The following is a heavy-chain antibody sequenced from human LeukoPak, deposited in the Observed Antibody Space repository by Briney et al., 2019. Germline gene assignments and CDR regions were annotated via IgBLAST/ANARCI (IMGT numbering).Heavy chain of an antibody. J-gene: IGHJ4*02. CDR2: IYPGDSHT. CDR1: GSTFTTYW. Sequence: GGSRQISGQASGSTFTTYWIGGARRLPGKGLEWMGIIYPGDSHTRYNPSFQGQVTLSPHQSISPPYLQWSTLKPSDTAMYYCARVRTVASAGPFDYWGQGTLVTVSS. D-gene: IGHD6-13*01. CDR3: ARVRTVASAGPFDY. V-gene: IGHV5-51*01.